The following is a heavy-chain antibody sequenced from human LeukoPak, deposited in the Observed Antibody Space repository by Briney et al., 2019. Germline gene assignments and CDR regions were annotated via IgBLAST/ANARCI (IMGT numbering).Heavy chain of an antibody. V-gene: IGHV3-11*05. CDR2: ISSSSSYT. CDR1: GFTFSDYY. Sequence: PGGSLRLSCAASGFTFSDYYMSWIRQAPGKGLEWVSYISSSSSYTNYAHSVRGRFTISRDNAKNSLYLQMNSLRAEDTAVYYCARDGYGMDVWGQGTTVTVSS. CDR3: ARDGYGMDV. J-gene: IGHJ6*02.